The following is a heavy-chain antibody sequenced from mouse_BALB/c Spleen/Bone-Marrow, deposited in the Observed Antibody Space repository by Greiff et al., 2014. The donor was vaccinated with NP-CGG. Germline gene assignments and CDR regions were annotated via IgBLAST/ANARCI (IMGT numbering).Heavy chain of an antibody. J-gene: IGHJ2*01. CDR3: ARCGGLREFAY. D-gene: IGHD2-4*01. V-gene: IGHV1-77*01. CDR2: IYPGSGST. Sequence: QVQLQQPGPELVKPGASVKMSCKASGYTFTDYVISWVKQRTGQGLEWIGEIYPGSGSTYYNEKFKGKATLTADKSSNTAYMQLSSLTEEDAADYCGARCGGLREFAYWGQGTLLTVSA. CDR1: GYTFTDYV.